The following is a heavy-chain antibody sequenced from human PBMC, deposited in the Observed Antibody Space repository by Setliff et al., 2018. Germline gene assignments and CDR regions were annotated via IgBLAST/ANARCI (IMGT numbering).Heavy chain of an antibody. J-gene: IGHJ4*02. Sequence: ASVKVSCKASGYTFTTYYMHWVRQAPGQGLEWMGVINPGDGSTTYAQKFQGRVKMTRDTSTNTVYMQLNSLRFEDRTVYYCARENTAKNFWGEESDYWGQGTLVTVSS. CDR3: ARENTAKNFWGEESDY. CDR2: INPGDGST. V-gene: IGHV1-46*01. CDR1: GYTFTTYY. D-gene: IGHD3-3*01.